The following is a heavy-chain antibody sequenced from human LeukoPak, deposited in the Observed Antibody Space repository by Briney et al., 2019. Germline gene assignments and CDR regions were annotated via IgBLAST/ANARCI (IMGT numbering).Heavy chain of an antibody. CDR1: GFTFSTYA. D-gene: IGHD3-22*01. J-gene: IGHJ4*02. CDR3: GRDSFYYDSGGSDS. V-gene: IGHV3-66*01. CDR2: IYSGGTT. Sequence: PGGSLRLFCAASGFTFSTYAMTWVRQAPGKGREWVSVIYSGGTTYYGDSVKGRFTISRDSTKNTVYLQMNSLRVEDTAVYFCGRDSFYYDSGGSDSWGQGTLVTVSS.